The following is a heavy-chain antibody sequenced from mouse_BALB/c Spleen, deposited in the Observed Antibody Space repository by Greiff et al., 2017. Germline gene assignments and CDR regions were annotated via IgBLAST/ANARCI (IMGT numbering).Heavy chain of an antibody. V-gene: IGHV1S81*02. D-gene: IGHD1-1*01. CDR2: INPSNGGT. Sequence: QVQLHQSGAELVKPGASVKLSCKASGYTFTSYYMYWVKQRPGQGLEWIGEINPSNGGTNFNEKFKSKATLTVDKSSSTAYMQLSSLTSEDSAVYYCTRENYYGSSPFDYWGQGTTLTVSS. J-gene: IGHJ2*01. CDR3: TRENYYGSSPFDY. CDR1: GYTFTSYY.